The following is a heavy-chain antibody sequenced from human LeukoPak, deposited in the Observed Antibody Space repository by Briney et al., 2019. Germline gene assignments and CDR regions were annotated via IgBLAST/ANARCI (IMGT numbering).Heavy chain of an antibody. V-gene: IGHV4-30-2*01. Sequence: SETLSLTCAVSGGSISSGGYFWSWIRQPPGKVLEWIGYIYHSGITYYNPSLKSRVTISIDRSKNQFSLKVSSVTAADTAVYYCARGGSYQLLSDAFDIWGQGTMVTVSS. CDR3: ARGGSYQLLSDAFDI. CDR1: GGSISSGGYF. J-gene: IGHJ3*02. CDR2: IYHSGIT. D-gene: IGHD2-2*01.